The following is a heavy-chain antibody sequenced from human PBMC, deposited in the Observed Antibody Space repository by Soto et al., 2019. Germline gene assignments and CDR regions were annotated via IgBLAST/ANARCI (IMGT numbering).Heavy chain of an antibody. D-gene: IGHD3-9*01. CDR1: GGSISSYY. CDR3: ARGPPGILPIDWYYFDY. CDR2: IYYSGST. Sequence: SETLSLTCTVSGGSISSYYWSWIRQPPGKGLEWIGYIYYSGSTNYNPSLKSRVTISVDTSKNQFSLKLSSVTAADTAVYYCARGPPGILPIDWYYFDYWGQGTLVTVSS. V-gene: IGHV4-59*01. J-gene: IGHJ4*02.